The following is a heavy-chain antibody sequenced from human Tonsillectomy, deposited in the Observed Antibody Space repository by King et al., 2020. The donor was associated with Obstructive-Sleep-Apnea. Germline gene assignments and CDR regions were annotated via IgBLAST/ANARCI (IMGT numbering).Heavy chain of an antibody. CDR1: GFTFDDYT. J-gene: IGHJ5*01. Sequence: VQLVESGGVVVQPGGSLRLSYAASGFTFDDYTMHWVRQAPGKGLEWVSLISWEGGRTRYADSVKGRFTISRDNSKNSLYLQMNSLRTEDTALYYCAKTLLGYYDSSGFDFWGQGTLVTVSS. V-gene: IGHV3-43*01. CDR3: AKTLLGYYDSSGFDF. CDR2: ISWEGGRT. D-gene: IGHD3-22*01.